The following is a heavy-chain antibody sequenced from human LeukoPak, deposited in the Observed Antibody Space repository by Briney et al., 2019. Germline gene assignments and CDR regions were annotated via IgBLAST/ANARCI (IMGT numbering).Heavy chain of an antibody. Sequence: GGSLRRSCAASGFTFSSYSMNWVRQAPGKGQEGVSSISSSSSYIYYADSEKGRFTISRDNAKNSLYLQMNSLRAKDTAVYYCAGPYWVANYWGQGTLVTVSS. V-gene: IGHV3-21*01. CDR2: ISSSSSYI. CDR3: AGPYWVANY. CDR1: GFTFSSYS. D-gene: IGHD2-15*01. J-gene: IGHJ4*02.